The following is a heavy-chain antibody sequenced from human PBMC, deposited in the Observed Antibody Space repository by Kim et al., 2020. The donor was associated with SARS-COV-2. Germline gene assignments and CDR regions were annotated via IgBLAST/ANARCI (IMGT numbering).Heavy chain of an antibody. CDR3: ASQSRSGWYPGDFDY. J-gene: IGHJ4*02. Sequence: DSVKGRFTISRDSAENSLYLQLNSLRAEDTAMYYCASQSRSGWYPGDFDYWGQGTLVTVSS. V-gene: IGHV3-11*04. D-gene: IGHD6-19*01.